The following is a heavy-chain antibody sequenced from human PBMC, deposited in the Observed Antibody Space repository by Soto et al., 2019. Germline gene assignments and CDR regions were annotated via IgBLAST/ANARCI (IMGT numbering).Heavy chain of an antibody. D-gene: IGHD2-21*02. CDR3: ARVFVGRVVVTAIEPNFDF. CDR1: GVSISSGDYY. V-gene: IGHV4-30-4*01. J-gene: IGHJ4*02. CDR2: IYYRGSS. Sequence: PSETLSLTCTVSGVSISSGDYYWSWIRQPPGKGLEWIGYIYYRGSSYYNPSLKSRVTISVDTSKNQFSLKLNSVAAADTAVYYCARVFVGRVVVTAIEPNFDFWGQGTLVTVSS.